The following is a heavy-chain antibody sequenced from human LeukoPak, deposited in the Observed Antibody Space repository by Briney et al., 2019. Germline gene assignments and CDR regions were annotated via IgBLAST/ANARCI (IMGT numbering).Heavy chain of an antibody. CDR3: AVSSSWYGLRS. CDR1: GYTFTSYY. Sequence: GASVKVSCKASGYTFTSYYMHWVRQAPGQGLEWMGIINPSGGSTSYAQKFQGRVTMTRDTSTGAVYMELSSLRSEDTAVYYCAVSSSWYGLRSWGQGTLVTVSS. D-gene: IGHD6-13*01. J-gene: IGHJ4*02. CDR2: INPSGGST. V-gene: IGHV1-46*01.